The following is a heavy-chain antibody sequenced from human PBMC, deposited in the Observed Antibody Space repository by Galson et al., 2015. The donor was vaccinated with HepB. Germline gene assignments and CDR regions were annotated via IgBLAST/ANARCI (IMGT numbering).Heavy chain of an antibody. D-gene: IGHD5-12*01. CDR3: AWDYRRGYSSEY. CDR1: GYTFNNYG. Sequence: SVKVSCKASGYTFNNYGISWVRQAPGQGLEWMGWVSSYNGHTNYAQKFHDRVSMTIDTPTSTVNMELRSLRSDDTAVYYCAWDYRRGYSSEYWGQGILVTVSS. CDR2: VSSYNGHT. V-gene: IGHV1-18*01. J-gene: IGHJ4*02.